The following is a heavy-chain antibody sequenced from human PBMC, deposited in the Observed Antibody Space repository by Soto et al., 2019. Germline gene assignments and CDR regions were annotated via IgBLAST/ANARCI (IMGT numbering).Heavy chain of an antibody. D-gene: IGHD5-12*01. Sequence: ASVKVSCKASGYTFTIYGITWVRQAPGQGLEWMGWISAYNGNTNYAQKLQGRVTMTTDTSTSTAYMELRSLRSDDTAVYYCARVVVATIPDWFDPWGQGTLVTVS. CDR2: ISAYNGNT. CDR3: ARVVVATIPDWFDP. CDR1: GYTFTIYG. V-gene: IGHV1-18*01. J-gene: IGHJ5*02.